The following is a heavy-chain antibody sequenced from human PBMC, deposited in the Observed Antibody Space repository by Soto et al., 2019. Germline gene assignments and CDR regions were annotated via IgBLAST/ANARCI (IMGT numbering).Heavy chain of an antibody. D-gene: IGHD2-15*01. J-gene: IGHJ4*02. CDR2: IYYSGST. CDR3: ARSGGSLDY. CDR1: GGSISSYY. V-gene: IGHV4-59*01. Sequence: SETLSLTCTVSGGSISSYYWSWIRQPPGKGLEWIGYIYYSGSTNYNPSLKSRVTISVATSKNQFSLKLNSVTAADTAVYYCARSGGSLDYWGQGTLVTVSS.